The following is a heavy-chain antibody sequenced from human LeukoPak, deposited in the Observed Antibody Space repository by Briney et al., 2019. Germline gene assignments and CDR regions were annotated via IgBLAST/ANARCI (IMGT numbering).Heavy chain of an antibody. J-gene: IGHJ4*02. CDR1: GLIFSNAW. CDR3: TTMATPGA. CDR2: IKGKTDGGTS. Sequence: GGSLRLSCAAPGLIFSNAWMTWVRQAPGKGLEWVARIKGKTDGGTSDYAAPVKGRFTISRENSKNTLYLQMNSLKTEDTAVYYCTTMATPGAWGQGTLVTVSS. V-gene: IGHV3-15*01. D-gene: IGHD5-24*01.